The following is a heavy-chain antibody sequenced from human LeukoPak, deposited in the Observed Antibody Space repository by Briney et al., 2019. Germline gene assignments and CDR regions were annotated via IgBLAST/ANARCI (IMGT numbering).Heavy chain of an antibody. Sequence: PSETLSLTCTVSGGSISSSSYYWGWIRQPPGKGLGWIGSIYYSGSTYYNPSLKSRVTISVDTSKNQFSLKLSSVTAADTAVYYCARVPPLYVVENWGQGTLVTVSS. D-gene: IGHD2-15*01. J-gene: IGHJ4*02. CDR2: IYYSGST. CDR3: ARVPPLYVVEN. V-gene: IGHV4-39*07. CDR1: GGSISSSSYY.